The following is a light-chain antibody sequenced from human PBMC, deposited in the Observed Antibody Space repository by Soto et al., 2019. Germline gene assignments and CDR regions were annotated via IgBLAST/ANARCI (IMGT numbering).Light chain of an antibody. CDR3: MQSLHLPWT. CDR2: KVS. J-gene: IGKJ1*01. V-gene: IGKV2-30*01. CDR1: QSLVYSDGNTY. Sequence: DVVMTQSPLSLPVTLGQPASISCRSSQSLVYSDGNTYLNWFQQRPGQSPRRLIYKVSNRDSGVPDRFSGSGSGTDFTLKISRVEAEDVGVYYCMQSLHLPWTFGQGTKVE.